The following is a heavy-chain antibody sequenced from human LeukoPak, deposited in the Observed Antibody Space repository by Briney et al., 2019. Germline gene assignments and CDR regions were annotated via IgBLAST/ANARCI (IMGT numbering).Heavy chain of an antibody. Sequence: PGGSLRLSCAASGFTFSSSAMSWVRQAPGKGLEWVSAISNNGGYTYYADSVQGRFTISRDNSKSTLCLQMNSLRAEDTAVYYCARAPYSSRRLDYWGQGTLVTVSS. CDR1: GFTFSSSA. CDR2: ISNNGGYT. D-gene: IGHD6-13*01. V-gene: IGHV3-23*01. CDR3: ARAPYSSRRLDY. J-gene: IGHJ4*02.